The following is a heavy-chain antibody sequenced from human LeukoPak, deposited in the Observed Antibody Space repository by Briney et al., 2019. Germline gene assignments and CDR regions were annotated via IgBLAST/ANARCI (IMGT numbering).Heavy chain of an antibody. CDR3: AETYYYGSGTYYPLDY. Sequence: PGGSLRLSCAASGFTFRNYAMSWVRQAPGKGLEWVSTIRGGGGSTYYADSVKGRFTISRDNSKSTLYVQMNSLKIDDTAVYYCAETYYYGSGTYYPLDYWGQGTLVTVSS. V-gene: IGHV3-23*01. J-gene: IGHJ4*02. CDR1: GFTFRNYA. D-gene: IGHD3-10*01. CDR2: IRGGGGST.